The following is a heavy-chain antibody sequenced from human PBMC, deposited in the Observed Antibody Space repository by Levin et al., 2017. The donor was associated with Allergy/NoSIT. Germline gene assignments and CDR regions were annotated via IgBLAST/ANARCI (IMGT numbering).Heavy chain of an antibody. CDR2: IYYSGST. CDR3: ARTLIAAAGTGGFDP. J-gene: IGHJ5*02. D-gene: IGHD6-13*01. CDR1: GGSISSSSYY. V-gene: IGHV4-39*01. Sequence: SCTVSGGSISSSSYYWGWIRQPPGKGLEWIGSIYYSGSTYYNPSLKSRVTISVDTSKNQFSLKLSSVTAADTAVYYCARTLIAAAGTGGFDPWGQGTLVTVSS.